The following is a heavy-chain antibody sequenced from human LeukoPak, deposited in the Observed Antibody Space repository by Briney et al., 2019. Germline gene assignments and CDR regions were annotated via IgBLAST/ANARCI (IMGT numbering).Heavy chain of an antibody. CDR1: GFTFSTYA. J-gene: IGHJ4*02. CDR2: VSASGGST. D-gene: IGHD3-22*01. V-gene: IGHV3-23*01. CDR3: AKRLSIVDPYFDY. Sequence: GGSLRLSCAASGFTFSTYAMSWVRQAPGKGLEWVSGVSASGGSTNYADSVKGRITISRDNSKNTLYLQMNSLRAEDTAVYYCAKRLSIVDPYFDYWGQGTLVTVSS.